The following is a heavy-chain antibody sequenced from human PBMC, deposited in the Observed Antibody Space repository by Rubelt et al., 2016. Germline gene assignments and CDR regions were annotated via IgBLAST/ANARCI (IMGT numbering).Heavy chain of an antibody. D-gene: IGHD1-26*01. CDR3: ARGQTPIVGATSDFDY. CDR2: IYYSGST. V-gene: IGHV4-39*07. Sequence: IYYSGSTSYNPSLKSRVTISVDTSKNQFSLKLSSVTAADTAVYYCARGQTPIVGATSDFDYWGQGTLVTVSS. J-gene: IGHJ4*02.